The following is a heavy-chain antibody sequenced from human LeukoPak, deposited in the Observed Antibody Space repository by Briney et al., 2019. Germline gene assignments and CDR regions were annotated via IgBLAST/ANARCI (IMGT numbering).Heavy chain of an antibody. CDR1: GGSISPYY. J-gene: IGHJ4*02. CDR2: IYYIGTT. CDR3: ASSGAYSTDPFHY. D-gene: IGHD2-15*01. Sequence: SETLSLTCTVSGGSISPYYWSWIRQSPGKGLEWIGFIYYIGTTTYNPSLKSRVSISVDTSKNQFSLTLSSVTAADTAVYYCASSGAYSTDPFHYWGQGNLVTVSS. V-gene: IGHV4-59*01.